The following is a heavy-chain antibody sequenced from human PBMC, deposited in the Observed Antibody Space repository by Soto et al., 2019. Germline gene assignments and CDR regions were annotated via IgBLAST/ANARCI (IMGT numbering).Heavy chain of an antibody. CDR1: GDSVSTNSYS. D-gene: IGHD7-27*01. V-gene: IGHV4-30-4*08. CDR2: IFDSGTT. Sequence: SETLSLTCTVSGDSVSTNSYSWGWIRQSPGKGLEWIGHIFDSGTTYTNPSLRSQVAISLDTSKNHFSLTLSSVTAADTAVYYCARGPSGDKVHYWGQGALVTVSS. CDR3: ARGPSGDKVHY. J-gene: IGHJ4*02.